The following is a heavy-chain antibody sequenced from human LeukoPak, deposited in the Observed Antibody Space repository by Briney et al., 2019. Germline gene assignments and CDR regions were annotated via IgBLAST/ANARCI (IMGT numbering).Heavy chain of an antibody. Sequence: PGGSLRLSCAASGFTVSSNYMTWVRQAPGKGLEWVSVIYSGGDTYYSDSAKGRFTISRANTTNTMYLQMKILRADDTAVYYCSRDVGFIVGATPGAFDIWGQGTMVTVSS. CDR3: SRDVGFIVGATPGAFDI. CDR2: IYSGGDT. CDR1: GFTVSSNY. D-gene: IGHD1-26*01. J-gene: IGHJ3*02. V-gene: IGHV3-66*01.